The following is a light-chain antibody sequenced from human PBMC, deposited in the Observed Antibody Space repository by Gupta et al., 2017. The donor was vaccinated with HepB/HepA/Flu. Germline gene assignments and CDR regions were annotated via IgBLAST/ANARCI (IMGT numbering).Light chain of an antibody. J-gene: IGLJ2*01. CDR2: DVS. CDR3: SSYTSSSTLVV. V-gene: IGLV2-14*01. Sequence: HSALPHPAPLSGSPGHPITISCTGTSSDVGGYNYVSWYQQHSGKAPKLIIYDVSNRPSGVSNRFSGSKSDNTASLTISGLQAEDEADYYCSSYTSSSTLVVFGGGTKLTVL. CDR1: SSDVGGYNY.